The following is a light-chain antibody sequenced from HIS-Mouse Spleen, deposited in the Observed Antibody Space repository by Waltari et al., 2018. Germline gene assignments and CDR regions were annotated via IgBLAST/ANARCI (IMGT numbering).Light chain of an antibody. J-gene: IGLJ2*01. CDR1: KLGDKY. Sequence: SYELTQPPSVSVSPGQTASITCPGDKLGDKYACWYQQKPGQSPVLVIYQDSKWPSGIPERFSGSNSGNTATLTISGTQAMDEADYYCQAWDSSYSVFGGGTKLTVL. CDR3: QAWDSSYSV. V-gene: IGLV3-1*01. CDR2: QDS.